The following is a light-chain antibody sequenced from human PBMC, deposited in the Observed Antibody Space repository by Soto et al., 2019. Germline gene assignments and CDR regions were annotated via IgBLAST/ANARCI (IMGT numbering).Light chain of an antibody. CDR1: QSISSY. Sequence: DILLTQSPSFLSASVGDRVTITCRASQSISSYLAWYQQKPGKAPKLLIYAASTLQSGVPSRFSGSGSGTAFTLTISSLQPEDYATYYCQQLNSYLALTFGGGTKVEIK. V-gene: IGKV1-9*01. J-gene: IGKJ4*01. CDR3: QQLNSYLALT. CDR2: AAS.